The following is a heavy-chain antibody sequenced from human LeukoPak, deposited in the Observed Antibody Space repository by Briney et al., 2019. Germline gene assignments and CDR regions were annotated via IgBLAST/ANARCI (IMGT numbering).Heavy chain of an antibody. CDR1: GGSMSNSSYY. Sequence: KPSETLSLTCTVSGGSMSNSSYYWGWIRQPPGKGLEWIGSIYYSGSTYYNPSLKSRVTISVDTSKNQFSLKLSSVTAADTAVYYCARQGDSSGDDRDYWGQGTLVTVSS. D-gene: IGHD3-22*01. J-gene: IGHJ4*02. CDR3: ARQGDSSGDDRDY. CDR2: IYYSGST. V-gene: IGHV4-39*01.